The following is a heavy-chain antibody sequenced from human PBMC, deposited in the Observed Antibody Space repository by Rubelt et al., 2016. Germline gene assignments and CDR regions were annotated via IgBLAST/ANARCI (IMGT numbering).Heavy chain of an antibody. V-gene: IGHV4-34*01. Sequence: QVQLQQWGAGLLKPSETLSLTCAVYGGSFSGYYWSWIRQPPGKGLEWIGEISRDGSTNYNPSLKSRVPVSVDTSKNQFALKLGSVTAADTAGYYCARGLARAAAAPRRLWFDPWGQGTLVTVSS. CDR3: ARGLARAAAAPRRLWFDP. D-gene: IGHD6-13*01. CDR2: ISRDGST. J-gene: IGHJ5*02. CDR1: GGSFSGYY.